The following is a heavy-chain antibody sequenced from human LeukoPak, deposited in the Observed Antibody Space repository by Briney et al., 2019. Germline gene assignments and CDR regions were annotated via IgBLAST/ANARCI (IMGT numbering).Heavy chain of an antibody. J-gene: IGHJ4*02. D-gene: IGHD4-17*01. CDR2: ISSSGSTI. CDR1: GFTFSDYY. V-gene: IGHV3-11*04. Sequence: PGGSLRLSCAASGFTFSDYYMSWIRQALGKGLEWVSYISSSGSTIYYADSVKGRFTISRDNSKNTLYLQMNSLRAEDTAVYYCAKDHGDYETRGGDYWGQGTLVTVSS. CDR3: AKDHGDYETRGGDY.